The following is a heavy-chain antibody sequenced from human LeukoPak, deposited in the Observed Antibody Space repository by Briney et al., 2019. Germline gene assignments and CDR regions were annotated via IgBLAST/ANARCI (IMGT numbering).Heavy chain of an antibody. D-gene: IGHD3-22*01. Sequence: GGSLRLSCAASGFTFSNYWMSWVRQAPGKGLEWVANIKGDGSSKYYMDSVEGRFTISRDNAESSLYLQMNTLRAEDTAVYYCATSHDSSGNDWGQGTLVTVSS. CDR3: ATSHDSSGND. V-gene: IGHV3-7*03. CDR2: IKGDGSSK. CDR1: GFTFSNYW. J-gene: IGHJ4*02.